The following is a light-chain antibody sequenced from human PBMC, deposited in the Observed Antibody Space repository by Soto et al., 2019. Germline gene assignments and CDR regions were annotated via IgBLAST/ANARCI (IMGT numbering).Light chain of an antibody. CDR2: SNN. CDR1: SSNIGGNA. Sequence: QSVLTQPPSASGTPGQRVTISCSGSSSNIGGNAVNWYQQLPGTTPKLLIYSNNQRPSGVPDRFSGSKSGTSASLAISGLQSEDEADYYCAAWDDSLSGYVFGTGTKVTFL. V-gene: IGLV1-44*01. J-gene: IGLJ1*01. CDR3: AAWDDSLSGYV.